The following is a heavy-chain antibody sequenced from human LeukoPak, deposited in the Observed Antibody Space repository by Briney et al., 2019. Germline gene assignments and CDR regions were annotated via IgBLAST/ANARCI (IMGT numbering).Heavy chain of an antibody. CDR2: IKQDGSEK. V-gene: IGHV3-7*01. J-gene: IGHJ6*02. Sequence: GGSLRLSCAASGFTFTTYSMNWVRQAPGKGLEWVANIKQDGSEKYYVDSVKGRFTISRDNAKNSLYLQMNSLRAEDTAVYYCAREKIAAAGSYYYYGMDVWGQGTTVTVSS. CDR1: GFTFTTYS. D-gene: IGHD6-13*01. CDR3: AREKIAAAGSYYYYGMDV.